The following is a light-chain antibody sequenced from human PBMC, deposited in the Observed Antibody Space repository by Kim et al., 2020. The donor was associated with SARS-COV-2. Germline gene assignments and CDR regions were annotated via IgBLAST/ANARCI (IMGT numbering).Light chain of an antibody. J-gene: IGKJ4*01. CDR2: GAS. V-gene: IGKV3-20*01. Sequence: SSVETATLSCSASQCLISALLAWYQQRPGQAPRLLMSGASIRATGLPDRFSGSGSGTEFTLTISRLEPDDFALYYCQQYGTTPLTFGGGTKLE. CDR1: QCLISAL. CDR3: QQYGTTPLT.